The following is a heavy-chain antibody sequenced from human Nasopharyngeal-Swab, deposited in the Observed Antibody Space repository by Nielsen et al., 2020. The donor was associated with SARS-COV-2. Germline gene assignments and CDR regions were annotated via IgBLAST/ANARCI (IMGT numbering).Heavy chain of an antibody. CDR2: PNGGNSNT. V-gene: IGHV1-3*01. CDR3: ARGDDYVWGSFRNDALDM. J-gene: IGHJ3*02. Sequence: ASVKVSCKASGYSFTRYSLHWVRQAPGQRLEWMAWPNGGNSNTEYSQKFLGRVTITRDTPASTAYMDLDSLTSEDTAVYYCARGDDYVWGSFRNDALDMWGQGTMVTVS. D-gene: IGHD3-16*02. CDR1: GYSFTRYS.